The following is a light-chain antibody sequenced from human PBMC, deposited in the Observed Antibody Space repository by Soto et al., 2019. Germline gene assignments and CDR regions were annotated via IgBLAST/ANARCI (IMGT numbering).Light chain of an antibody. CDR1: SSNIGGNS. Sequence: QSVLTQPPSVSAAPGQKVTISCSGSSSNIGGNSVSWYQQLPGTAPKLLIYDDNKRPSGITDRFSGSKSGTSATLGITGFQAEDEADYYWQSYDSSLSASYVFGGGTKVTVL. V-gene: IGLV1-51*01. J-gene: IGLJ1*01. CDR2: DDN. CDR3: QSYDSSLSASYV.